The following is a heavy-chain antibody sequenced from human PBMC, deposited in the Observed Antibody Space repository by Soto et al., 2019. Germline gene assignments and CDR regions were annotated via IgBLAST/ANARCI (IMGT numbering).Heavy chain of an antibody. CDR3: ARDTGYSSGWLHYGMDV. Sequence: GASVKVSCKASGYTFTSYGISWVRQAPGQGFEWMGWISAYNGNTNYAQKLQGRVTMTTDTSTSTAYMELRSLRSDDTAVYYCARDTGYSSGWLHYGMDVWGQGTTVTVSS. V-gene: IGHV1-18*01. CDR1: GYTFTSYG. D-gene: IGHD6-19*01. CDR2: ISAYNGNT. J-gene: IGHJ6*02.